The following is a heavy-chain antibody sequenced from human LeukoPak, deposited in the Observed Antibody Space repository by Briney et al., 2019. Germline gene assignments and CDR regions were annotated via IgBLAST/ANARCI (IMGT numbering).Heavy chain of an antibody. Sequence: PSQTLSLTCTVSGGSISSGSYYWSWIRQPAGKGLEWIGRIYTSGSTNYNPSLKSRVTITVDTSKNQFSLKLSSVTAADTAVYYGARAVVFGRGPDGIDYGGRGPLVTVPS. J-gene: IGHJ4*02. D-gene: IGHD3-3*01. CDR1: GGSISSGSYY. CDR2: IYTSGST. CDR3: ARAVVFGRGPDGIDY. V-gene: IGHV4-61*02.